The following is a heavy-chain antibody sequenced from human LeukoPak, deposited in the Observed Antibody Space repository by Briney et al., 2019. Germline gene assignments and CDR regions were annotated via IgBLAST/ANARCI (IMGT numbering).Heavy chain of an antibody. Sequence: ASVKVSCKTSGYTFTSHYMHWVRQAPGQGLEWMGVINPSDHFTRYAQKFQGRVTMTRDTSTSTVYMELTSVRSEDTAVYYCARAGRGSGSYFAFDIWGQGTMVTVSS. CDR2: INPSDHFT. CDR3: ARAGRGSGSYFAFDI. D-gene: IGHD3-10*01. CDR1: GYTFTSHY. J-gene: IGHJ3*02. V-gene: IGHV1-46*01.